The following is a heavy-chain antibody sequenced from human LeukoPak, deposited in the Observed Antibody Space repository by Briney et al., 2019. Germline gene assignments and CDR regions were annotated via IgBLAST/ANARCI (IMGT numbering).Heavy chain of an antibody. CDR2: ISGSGGST. Sequence: GGSLRLSCAASGFTFSSYAMSWVRQAPGRGLEWVSAISGSGGSTYYADSVKGRFTISRDNSKNTLYLQMNSLRAEDTAVYYCATALHYYGSGSPQYWGQGTLVTVSS. D-gene: IGHD3-10*01. V-gene: IGHV3-23*01. CDR1: GFTFSSYA. J-gene: IGHJ4*02. CDR3: ATALHYYGSGSPQY.